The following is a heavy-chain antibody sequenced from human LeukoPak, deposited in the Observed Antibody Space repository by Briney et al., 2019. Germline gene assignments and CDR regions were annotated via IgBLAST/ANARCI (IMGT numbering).Heavy chain of an antibody. J-gene: IGHJ2*01. CDR2: ITGSTTWT. V-gene: IGHV3-23*01. CDR1: GFTFGNFG. Sequence: PGGSLRLSCEASGFTFGNFGMTWVRQAPGQGLQWVSGITGSTTWTYYAASVKGRFTVSRDNSQNTLHLQMNSLRADDTAVYYCARELVSSGTGYFDLWGRGTLVTVSS. D-gene: IGHD3-10*02. CDR3: ARELVSSGTGYFDL.